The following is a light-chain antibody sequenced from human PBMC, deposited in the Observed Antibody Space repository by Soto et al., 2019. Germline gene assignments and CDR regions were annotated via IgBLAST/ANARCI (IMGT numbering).Light chain of an antibody. V-gene: IGLV4-69*01. CDR3: QTWGTGYLV. CDR1: SGHIGYT. J-gene: IGLJ2*01. Sequence: HLVLTQSPSASASLGASVKLTCTLSSGHIGYTIAWHQQQPEKGPRYLMKLNSDGSHRKGDGIPDRFSGSTSGAERYLIISSLQSDDEAAYYCQTWGTGYLVFGGGTKVTVL. CDR2: LNSDGSH.